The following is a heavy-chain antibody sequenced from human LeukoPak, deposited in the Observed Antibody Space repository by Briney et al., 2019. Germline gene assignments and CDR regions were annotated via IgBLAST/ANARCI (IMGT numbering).Heavy chain of an antibody. V-gene: IGHV4-4*07. CDR3: ARGGGYYYMDV. D-gene: IGHD3-16*01. J-gene: IGHJ6*03. Sequence: SETLSLTCTVSGGSISSYYWSWIRQPAGTALEWIGRIYTSGTITYNPSLKSRVTMSVDTSKNQFSLKLSSVTAADTAVYYCARGGGYYYMDVWGKGTTVTVSS. CDR1: GGSISSYY. CDR2: IYTSGTI.